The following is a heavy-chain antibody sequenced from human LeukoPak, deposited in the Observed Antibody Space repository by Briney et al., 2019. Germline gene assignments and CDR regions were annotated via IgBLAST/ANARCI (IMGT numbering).Heavy chain of an antibody. CDR1: GFSFSNYW. J-gene: IGHJ4*02. V-gene: IGHV3-74*01. CDR3: AKGPNYFDS. CDR2: MNSDGSAT. Sequence: GGSLRLSCAASGFSFSNYWMHWVRHAPGKGLVWVTRMNSDGSATHYADSVQGRFTISRDNAKNTLYLQMNSLRAEDTAMYFCAKGPNYFDSWGQGTLVTVSS.